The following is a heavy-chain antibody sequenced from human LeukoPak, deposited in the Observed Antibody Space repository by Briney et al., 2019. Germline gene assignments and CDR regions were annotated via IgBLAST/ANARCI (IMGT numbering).Heavy chain of an antibody. CDR3: VQTTGWPGFDY. Sequence: PSETLSLTCTTSGVSISRFYWSWVRQPPGKGLEWIGNIYSGVPTYFNPSLKSRVIISVDTSKNQFSLNLTSVTTADTAMYYCVQTTGWPGFDYWGQGILVTVSS. CDR2: IYSGVPT. V-gene: IGHV4-4*09. D-gene: IGHD1-1*01. CDR1: GVSISRFY. J-gene: IGHJ4*02.